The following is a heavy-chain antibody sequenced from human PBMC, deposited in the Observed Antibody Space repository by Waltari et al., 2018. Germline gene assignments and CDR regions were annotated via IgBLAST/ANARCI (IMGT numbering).Heavy chain of an antibody. Sequence: EVQLVESGGGLVQPGGSLRLSCAASGFTFSSYSMNWVRQAPGKGLEWVSYISSSSSTIYYADSVKGRFTISRDNAKNSLYLQMNSLRAEDTAVYYCARSGWRDYWYFDLWGSGTLVTVSS. CDR2: ISSSSSTI. CDR3: ARSGWRDYWYFDL. V-gene: IGHV3-48*01. J-gene: IGHJ2*01. D-gene: IGHD6-19*01. CDR1: GFTFSSYS.